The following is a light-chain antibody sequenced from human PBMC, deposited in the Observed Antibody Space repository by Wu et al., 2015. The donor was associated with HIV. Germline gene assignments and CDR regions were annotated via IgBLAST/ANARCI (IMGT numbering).Light chain of an antibody. J-gene: IGKJ2*01. CDR2: AVS. V-gene: IGKV1-39*01. CDR3: QQSYNAPPYT. Sequence: DVQMTQSPSSLSASIGDRVTISCRASQTIRNFLNWYQQKPGKAPKLLIYAVSNLQSGIPSRFSGSGSGTDFTLTISSLQPEDLATYYCQQSYNAPPYTFGQGTKVEI. CDR1: QTIRNF.